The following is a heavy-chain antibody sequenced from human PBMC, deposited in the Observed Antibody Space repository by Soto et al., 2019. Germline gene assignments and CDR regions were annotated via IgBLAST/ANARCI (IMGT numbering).Heavy chain of an antibody. J-gene: IGHJ4*02. V-gene: IGHV4-30-4*01. CDR3: ASGDGYNFGLAY. CDR2: IYYSGST. Sequence: QVQLQESGPGLVKPSQTLSLTCTVSGGSISSGDYYWSWIRQPPGKGLEWIGYIYYSGSTYYNPSLKSRVTIPVDTSKNQFSLKLSSVTAADTTVYYCASGDGYNFGLAYWGQGTLVTVSS. CDR1: GGSISSGDYY. D-gene: IGHD5-12*01.